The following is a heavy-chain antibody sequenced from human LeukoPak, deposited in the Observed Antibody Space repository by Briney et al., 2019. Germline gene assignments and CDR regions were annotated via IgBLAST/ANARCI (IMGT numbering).Heavy chain of an antibody. CDR2: INQSGNI. CDR3: ARRSEYSYSSGVNY. D-gene: IGHD6-6*01. V-gene: IGHV4-34*01. Sequence: SETLSLTCAGQGGSFNGYYCNWIRQAPGKGLEWIGEINQSGNINYNPSLKGRVTMSVDTSKNQFSLNLISLTAADTAVYYCARRSEYSYSSGVNYWGQGTLVTVSS. CDR1: GGSFNGYY. J-gene: IGHJ4*02.